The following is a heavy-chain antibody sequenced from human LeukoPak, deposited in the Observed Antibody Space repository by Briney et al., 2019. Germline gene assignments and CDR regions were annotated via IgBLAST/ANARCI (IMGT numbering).Heavy chain of an antibody. CDR3: AGEYCSTTSCSNY. CDR1: GFTFSSYA. D-gene: IGHD2-2*01. CDR2: IKQDGSEK. J-gene: IGHJ4*02. Sequence: GGSLRLSCAASGFTFSSYAMSWVRQAPGKGLEWVANIKQDGSEKYYVDSVKGRFTISRDNAKNSLYLQMNTLRGEDTAVYYCAGEYCSTTSCSNYWGQGILVTVSS. V-gene: IGHV3-7*01.